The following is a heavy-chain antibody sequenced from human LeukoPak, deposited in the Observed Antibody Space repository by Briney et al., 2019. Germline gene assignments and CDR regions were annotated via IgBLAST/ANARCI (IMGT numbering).Heavy chain of an antibody. CDR2: ISGSGHST. CDR3: AKVRMITMIAYDAFDI. V-gene: IGHV3-23*01. J-gene: IGHJ3*02. Sequence: GGSLRLSCAASGFTFNSYAMNWVRQAPGRGLEWVSAISGSGHSTYYADSVKGRFSISRDNSKNTLYLQMNSLRAEDTAIYYCAKVRMITMIAYDAFDIWGQGTMLTVSS. D-gene: IGHD3-22*01. CDR1: GFTFNSYA.